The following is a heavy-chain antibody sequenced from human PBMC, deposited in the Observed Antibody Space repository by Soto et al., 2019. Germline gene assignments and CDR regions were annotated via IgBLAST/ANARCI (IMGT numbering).Heavy chain of an antibody. CDR3: TTDSADIVVVPATSVMDV. CDR1: GITFSNAW. J-gene: IGHJ6*02. D-gene: IGHD2-2*01. V-gene: IGHV3-15*01. CDR2: IKSITDGGTT. Sequence: PGGSLRLSCAASGITFSNAWMTWVRQAPGKGLEWVGRIKSITDGGTTDYAAPVKGRFTISRDDSKDTLYLQMNNLRTEDTAVYHCTTDSADIVVVPATSVMDVWGQGTTVTVSS.